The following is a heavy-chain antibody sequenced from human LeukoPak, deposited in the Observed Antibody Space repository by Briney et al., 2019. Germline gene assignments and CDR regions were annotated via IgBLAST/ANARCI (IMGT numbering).Heavy chain of an antibody. CDR2: ISYSGST. CDR3: ARRGSGGRSFDI. V-gene: IGHV4-61*01. CDR1: GGFVSSGSYY. J-gene: IGHJ3*02. D-gene: IGHD2-15*01. Sequence: SETLSLTCTVSGGFVSSGSYYWTWIRQPPGKGLEWIGYISYSGSTNYNPSLKSRVTISVDTSKNQFPLNLSSVTAADTAVYYCARRGSGGRSFDIWGQGTMVTVSS.